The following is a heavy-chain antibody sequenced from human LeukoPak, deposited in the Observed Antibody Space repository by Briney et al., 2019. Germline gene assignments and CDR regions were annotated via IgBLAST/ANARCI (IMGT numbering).Heavy chain of an antibody. CDR1: GYSISSGYY. CDR2: IYHSGST. CDR3: ARDKRGATHKDY. V-gene: IGHV4-38-2*02. Sequence: SETLSLTCTVSGYSISSGYYWGWIRQPPGKGMEWIGSIYHSGSTYYNPSLKSRVTISVDTSKNQFSLKLSSVTAADTAVYYCARDKRGATHKDYWGQGTLVTVSS. D-gene: IGHD1-26*01. J-gene: IGHJ4*02.